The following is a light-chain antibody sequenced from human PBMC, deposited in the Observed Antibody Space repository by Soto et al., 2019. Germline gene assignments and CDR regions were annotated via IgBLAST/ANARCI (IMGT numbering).Light chain of an antibody. Sequence: DIQMTQSPSTLSASVGDRVTITCRASRRISSWLAWYQQQPGKAPKLLVYDASTLQSGVPSRFSGNGSGTEFTLTISRLQTADLANYFFQQYNGYPWTFGQGTRVVIK. J-gene: IGKJ1*01. CDR1: RRISSW. CDR2: DAS. V-gene: IGKV1-5*01. CDR3: QQYNGYPWT.